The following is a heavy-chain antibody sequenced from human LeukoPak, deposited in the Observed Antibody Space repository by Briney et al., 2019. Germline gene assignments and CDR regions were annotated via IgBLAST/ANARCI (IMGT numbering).Heavy chain of an antibody. CDR3: ARVGIAVAGTQDGEIDY. J-gene: IGHJ4*02. D-gene: IGHD6-19*01. CDR2: ITPIFGTA. V-gene: IGHV1-69*05. Sequence: ASVKVSCKASGGTFSSYAISWVRQAPGQGLEWMGRITPIFGTANYAQKFQGRVTITTDESASTAYMELSSLRSEDTAVYYCARVGIAVAGTQDGEIDYWGQGTLVTVSS. CDR1: GGTFSSYA.